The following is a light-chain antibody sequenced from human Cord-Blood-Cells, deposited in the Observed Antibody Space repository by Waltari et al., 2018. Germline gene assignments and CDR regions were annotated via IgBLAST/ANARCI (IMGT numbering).Light chain of an antibody. CDR2: VGTGGIVG. CDR3: GADHGSGSNFVYV. CDR1: SGYSNYK. Sequence: QPVLTQPPSASASLGASVTLTCTLSSGYSNYKVDWYTQRPGKGPRFVMRVGTGGIVGSKGDGIPDRFSVLGSGLNRYLTIKNIQEEDESDYHCGADHGSGSNFVYVFGTGTKVTVL. V-gene: IGLV9-49*01. J-gene: IGLJ1*01.